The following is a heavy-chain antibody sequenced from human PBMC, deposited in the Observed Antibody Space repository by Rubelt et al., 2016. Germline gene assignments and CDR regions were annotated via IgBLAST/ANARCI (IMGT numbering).Heavy chain of an antibody. D-gene: IGHD2-8*01. J-gene: IGHJ4*02. CDR2: INAGYGKT. CDR1: GYTFTSYA. Sequence: QVQLVQSGAEVKKPGASVKVSCKASGYTFTSYAMHWVRQAPGQRLEWMGWINAGYGKTKYSQKFQGRVTITRDPPASTAYMGLSSLRSEDTAVYYCARAQRIRLLMVYAPTFDYWGQGTLVTVSS. V-gene: IGHV1-3*01. CDR3: ARAQRIRLLMVYAPTFDY.